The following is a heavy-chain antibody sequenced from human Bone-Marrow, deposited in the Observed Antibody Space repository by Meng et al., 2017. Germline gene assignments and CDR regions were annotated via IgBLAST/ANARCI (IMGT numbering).Heavy chain of an antibody. V-gene: IGHV3-23*01. Sequence: GESLKISCAASGFTFSSYSMSWVRQAPGKGLQVVSTIAGNGDAPEYADSVKGRFTISRDNSKNTLYLQMSSLRDEDTAVYYCAKTTKWYSSSDYFDYWGQGTMVTVSS. CDR2: IAGNGDAP. D-gene: IGHD6-6*01. J-gene: IGHJ4*02. CDR1: GFTFSSYS. CDR3: AKTTKWYSSSDYFDY.